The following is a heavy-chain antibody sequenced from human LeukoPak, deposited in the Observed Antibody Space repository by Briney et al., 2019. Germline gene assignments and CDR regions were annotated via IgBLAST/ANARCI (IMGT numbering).Heavy chain of an antibody. Sequence: SVKVSCKASGGTFSSYAISWVRQAPGQGLEWMGGIIPIFGTANYAQKFQDRVTITADESTSTAYMELSSLRSGDTAVYYCATSPMTGPYYFDYWGQGTLVTVSS. CDR3: ATSPMTGPYYFDY. CDR1: GGTFSSYA. J-gene: IGHJ4*02. V-gene: IGHV1-69*13. CDR2: IIPIFGTA. D-gene: IGHD3-9*01.